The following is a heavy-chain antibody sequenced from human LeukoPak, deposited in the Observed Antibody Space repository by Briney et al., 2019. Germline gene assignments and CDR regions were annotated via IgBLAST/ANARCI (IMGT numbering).Heavy chain of an antibody. V-gene: IGHV3-48*03. CDR3: ARARIAAAGTVRGVFDY. Sequence: PGGSLRLSCAASGFTFSSYEMNWVRQPPGKGLEWVSYISSSGSTIYYADSVKGRFTISRDNAKNSLYLQMNSLRAEDTAVYYCARARIAAAGTVRGVFDYWGQGTLVTVSS. D-gene: IGHD6-13*01. J-gene: IGHJ4*02. CDR1: GFTFSSYE. CDR2: ISSSGSTI.